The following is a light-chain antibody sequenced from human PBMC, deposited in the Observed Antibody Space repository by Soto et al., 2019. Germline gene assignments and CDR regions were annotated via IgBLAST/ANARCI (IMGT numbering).Light chain of an antibody. CDR3: KEYDNWPLWT. CDR2: GAS. CDR1: QSVRSN. Sequence: ETVMTQSPATLPLSPGERATLSCRASQSVRSNLAWYQQKPGQAPRLLIYGASTRATGVPARFSGSGSGTAFTLTINSLQSEDFAIYYCKEYDNWPLWTFGQGTKVEIX. V-gene: IGKV3-15*01. J-gene: IGKJ1*01.